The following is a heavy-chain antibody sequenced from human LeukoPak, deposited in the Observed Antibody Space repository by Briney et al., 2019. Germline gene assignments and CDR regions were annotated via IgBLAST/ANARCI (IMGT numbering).Heavy chain of an antibody. D-gene: IGHD3-22*01. CDR2: ISYDGSNK. J-gene: IGHJ4*02. CDR3: ARGPPGGYYDSSGYYYVDY. CDR1: GFTFSSYA. Sequence: GGSLRLSCAASGFTFSSYAMHWVRQAPGKGLEWVAVISYDGSNKYYADSVKGRFTISRDNSKNTLYLQMNSLRAEDTAVYYCARGPPGGYYDSSGYYYVDYWGQGTLVTVSS. V-gene: IGHV3-30-3*01.